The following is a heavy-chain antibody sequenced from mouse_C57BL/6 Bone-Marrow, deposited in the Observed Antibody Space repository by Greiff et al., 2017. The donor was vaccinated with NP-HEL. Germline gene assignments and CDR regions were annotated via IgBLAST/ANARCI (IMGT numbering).Heavy chain of an antibody. V-gene: IGHV1-54*01. Sequence: VKLMESGAELVRPGTSVKVSCKASGYAFTNYLIEWVKQRPGQGLEWIGVINPGSGGTNYNEKFKGKATLTADKSSSTAYMQLSSLTSEDSAVYFCAREGGRGGDYWGQGTTLTVSS. CDR1: GYAFTNYL. J-gene: IGHJ2*01. CDR2: INPGSGGT. D-gene: IGHD3-3*01. CDR3: AREGGRGGDY.